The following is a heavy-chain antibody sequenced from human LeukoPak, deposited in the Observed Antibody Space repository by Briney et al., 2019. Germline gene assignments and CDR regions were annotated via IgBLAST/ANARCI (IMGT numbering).Heavy chain of an antibody. CDR2: IRYDGSNK. J-gene: IGHJ4*02. V-gene: IGHV3-30*02. D-gene: IGHD6-13*01. Sequence: PGGSLRLSCAASGFTFSSYGMHWVRQAPGKGLEWVAFIRYDGSNKYYADSVKGRFTISRDNSKNTLYLQMNSLRAEDTAVYYCAKDRRSSWYDHFDYWGQGTLVTVSS. CDR3: AKDRRSSWYDHFDY. CDR1: GFTFSSYG.